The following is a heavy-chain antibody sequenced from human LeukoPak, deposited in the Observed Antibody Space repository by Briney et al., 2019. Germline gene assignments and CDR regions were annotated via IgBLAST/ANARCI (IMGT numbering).Heavy chain of an antibody. J-gene: IGHJ4*02. CDR2: ISGSGGST. CDR3: ARDRRITIFGVVIILGY. V-gene: IGHV3-23*01. CDR1: GFTFSSYA. Sequence: GGSLRLSCAASGFTFSSYAMSWVRQAPGKGLEWVSAISGSGGSTYYADSVKGRFTISRDNSKNTLYLQMNSLRAEDTAVYYCARDRRITIFGVVIILGYWGQGTLVTVSS. D-gene: IGHD3-3*01.